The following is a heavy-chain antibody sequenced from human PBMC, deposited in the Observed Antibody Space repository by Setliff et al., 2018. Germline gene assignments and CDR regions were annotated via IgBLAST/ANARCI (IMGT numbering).Heavy chain of an antibody. CDR2: SSYGVST. D-gene: IGHD3-3*01. J-gene: IGHJ5*02. CDR3: ARRVLECGRTACPLGGSYNWFDP. V-gene: IGHV4-59*08. Sequence: SETLSLTCTVSGDSLSSSYWSWIRQPPGKGLEWIGRSSYGVSTIYNPSLESRVTFSVDTSKNQFSLKLTSVTAADTAVYYCARRVLECGRTACPLGGSYNWFDPWGQGIGVTVSS. CDR1: GDSLSSSY.